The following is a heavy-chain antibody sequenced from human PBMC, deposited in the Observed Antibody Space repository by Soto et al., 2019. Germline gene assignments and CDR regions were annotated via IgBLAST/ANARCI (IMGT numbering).Heavy chain of an antibody. CDR1: GFTFSNYA. J-gene: IGHJ4*02. CDR2: ISYDGSNK. D-gene: IGHD6-6*01. CDR3: ARELSPSSSPYFAY. V-gene: IGHV3-30-3*01. Sequence: QVLLVDSGGGVVQPGRSLRLSCAASGFTFSNYAMHWVRQAPGKGLEWVAVISYDGSNKYYADSVKGRFTISRDNSKNTLYLQMNRLRAEDTSFYYFARELSPSSSPYFAYWGQGPLVTVSS.